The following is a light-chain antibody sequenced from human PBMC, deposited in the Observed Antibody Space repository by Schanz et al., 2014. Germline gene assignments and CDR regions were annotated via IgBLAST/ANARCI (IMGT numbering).Light chain of an antibody. CDR1: SSNIGNNY. Sequence: QSVLTQPPSASGTPGQRVPISCSGSSSNIGNNYVFWYQQLPGTAPKLLIYKSNQRPSGVPDRFSGSKSGTSASLAISGLRSDDEADYYCQSYDSTLRRVFGGGTKLTVL. CDR2: KSN. J-gene: IGLJ2*01. V-gene: IGLV1-47*01. CDR3: QSYDSTLRRV.